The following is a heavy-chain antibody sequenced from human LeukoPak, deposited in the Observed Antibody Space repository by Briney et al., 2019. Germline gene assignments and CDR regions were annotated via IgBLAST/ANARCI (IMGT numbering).Heavy chain of an antibody. D-gene: IGHD3-22*01. J-gene: IGHJ4*02. CDR2: ISYDGSNK. Sequence: GGSLRLSCAASGFTFSSYGMHWVRQAPGKGLEWVAVISYDGSNKYYADSVKGRFTISRDNSKNTLYLQMNSLRAEDTAVYYCAKDWYYYDSSGSKNDYWGQGTLVTVSS. V-gene: IGHV3-30*18. CDR3: AKDWYYYDSSGSKNDY. CDR1: GFTFSSYG.